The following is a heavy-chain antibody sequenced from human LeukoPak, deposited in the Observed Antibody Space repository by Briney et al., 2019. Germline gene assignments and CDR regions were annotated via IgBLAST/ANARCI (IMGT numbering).Heavy chain of an antibody. J-gene: IGHJ6*03. D-gene: IGHD1-1*01. CDR2: IKEDGSEK. CDR1: GFTFSNYW. Sequence: GGSLRLSCAASGFTFSNYWMSWVRQAPGKGLEWVANIKEDGSEKYYVDSVKGRFTISRDNAKNSLYLQMNSLRVEDTAIHYCARDPYNGAYSEGYYYYYMDVWGKGTTVTVSS. CDR3: ARDPYNGAYSEGYYYYYMDV. V-gene: IGHV3-7*01.